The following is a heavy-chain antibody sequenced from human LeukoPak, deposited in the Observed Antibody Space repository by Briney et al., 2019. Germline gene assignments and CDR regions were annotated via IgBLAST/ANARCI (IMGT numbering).Heavy chain of an antibody. CDR2: INPSGGST. CDR1: GYTFTSYY. V-gene: IGHV1-46*01. CDR3: ARARGSDSSSNYYMDV. Sequence: ASVKASCKASGYTFTSYYMHWVRQAPGQGLEWMGIINPSGGSTSYAQKFQGRVTMTRDTSTSTVYMELSSLRSEDTAVYYCARARGSDSSSNYYMDVWGKGTTVTVSS. D-gene: IGHD6-13*01. J-gene: IGHJ6*03.